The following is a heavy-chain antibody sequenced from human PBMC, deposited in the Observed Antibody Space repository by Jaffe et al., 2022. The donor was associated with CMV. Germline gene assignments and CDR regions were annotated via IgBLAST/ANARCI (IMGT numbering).Heavy chain of an antibody. J-gene: IGHJ4*02. D-gene: IGHD2-2*01. CDR3: ARHYCSSTSCYAKTPYYFDY. CDR1: GGSISSYY. Sequence: QVQLQESGPGLVKPSETLSLTCTVSGGSISSYYWSWIRQPPGKGLEWIGYIYYSGSTNYNPSLKSRVTISVDTSKNQFSLKLSSVTAADTAVYYCARHYCSSTSCYAKTPYYFDYWGQGTLVTVSS. CDR2: IYYSGST. V-gene: IGHV4-59*08.